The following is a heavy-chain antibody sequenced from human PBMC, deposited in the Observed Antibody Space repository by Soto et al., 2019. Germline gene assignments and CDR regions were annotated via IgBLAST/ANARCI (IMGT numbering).Heavy chain of an antibody. CDR2: ISDDGSRT. D-gene: IGHD3-16*01. J-gene: IGHJ5*01. Sequence: EVQLLESGGGLVQPGGSLRLSCAASEFSFSTFEVSWVRQAPGRGLEWVSFISDDGSRTYYADAVKGRFTISRDNSKHTLYLQMNSLTAEDTAVYACVKGGWLDFWGQGTLVTVSS. CDR3: VKGGWLDF. V-gene: IGHV3-23*01. CDR1: EFSFSTFE.